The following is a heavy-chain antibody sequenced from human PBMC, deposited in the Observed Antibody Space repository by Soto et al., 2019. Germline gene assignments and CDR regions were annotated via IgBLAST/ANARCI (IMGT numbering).Heavy chain of an antibody. Sequence: SETLSLTCGVSGGSLSDYYWSWIRQPPGKGLEWIGEINHSGSTNLNPSLKSRATISVDMSKNQFSLTLSSVTAADTAVYYCARDTSMVRGVKNWFDPWGQGTLVTVSS. CDR1: GGSLSDYY. V-gene: IGHV4-34*04. CDR2: INHSGST. J-gene: IGHJ5*02. CDR3: ARDTSMVRGVKNWFDP. D-gene: IGHD3-10*01.